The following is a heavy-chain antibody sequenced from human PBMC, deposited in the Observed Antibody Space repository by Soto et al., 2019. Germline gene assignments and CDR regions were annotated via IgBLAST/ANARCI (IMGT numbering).Heavy chain of an antibody. J-gene: IGHJ3*02. CDR1: GYTFTSYY. CDR3: ARDDSSGYYHSDYDAFDI. CDR2: INPSGGST. Sequence: ASVKVSCKPSGYTFTSYYIHWVRQAPGQGLEWMGIINPSGGSTSYAQKFQGRVTMTRDTSTSTVYMELSSLRSEDTAVYYCARDDSSGYYHSDYDAFDIWGQGTMVTVSS. V-gene: IGHV1-46*01. D-gene: IGHD3-22*01.